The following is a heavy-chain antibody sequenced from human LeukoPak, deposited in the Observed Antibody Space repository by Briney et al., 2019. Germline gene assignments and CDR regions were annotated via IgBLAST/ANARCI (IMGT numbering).Heavy chain of an antibody. Sequence: GGSLILSCAASGFTFSNYAMSWVRQAPGKGLEWVSSISDRGDLAYYADSVKGRFTISRDNSKNTLYLQMNSLRAEDTAEHYCAKSSSGYYTFDYWGQGALVTVSP. V-gene: IGHV3-23*01. J-gene: IGHJ4*02. CDR2: ISDRGDLA. D-gene: IGHD3-3*01. CDR1: GFTFSNYA. CDR3: AKSSSGYYTFDY.